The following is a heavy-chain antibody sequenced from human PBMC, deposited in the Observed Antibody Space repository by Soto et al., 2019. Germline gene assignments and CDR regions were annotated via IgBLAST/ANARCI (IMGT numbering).Heavy chain of an antibody. CDR1: GFTFSSYG. V-gene: IGHV3-30*18. J-gene: IGHJ4*02. D-gene: IGHD4-4*01. Sequence: QVQLVESGGGVVQPGRSLRLACAASGFTFSSYGMHWVRQAPGKGLEWVAVISYDGSNKYYADSVKGRFTISRDNSENTLYLQMNSLRAEDTAVYCCAKIGGDYSNSDYWGQGTLVTVSS. CDR3: AKIGGDYSNSDY. CDR2: ISYDGSNK.